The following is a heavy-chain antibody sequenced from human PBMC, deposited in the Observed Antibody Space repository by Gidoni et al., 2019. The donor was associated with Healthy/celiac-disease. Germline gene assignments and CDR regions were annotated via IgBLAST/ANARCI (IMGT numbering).Heavy chain of an antibody. CDR2: ISAYNGNT. D-gene: IGHD5-12*01. J-gene: IGHJ5*02. CDR3: ARWAWAITSDWFDP. Sequence: QVQLVQSGAEVTKPRASVQVSCKASGSTFTSYGISWVRQAPGQGLEWMGWISAYNGNTNYAQKLQGRVTMTTDTSTSTAYMELRSLRSDDTAVYYCARWAWAITSDWFDPWGQGTLVTVSS. CDR1: GSTFTSYG. V-gene: IGHV1-18*01.